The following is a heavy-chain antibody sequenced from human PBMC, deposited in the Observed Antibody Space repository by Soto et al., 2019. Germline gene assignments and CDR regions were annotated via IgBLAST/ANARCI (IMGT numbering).Heavy chain of an antibody. J-gene: IGHJ5*02. CDR3: ARADYGDNWFDP. CDR1: GGSFRSGGFY. D-gene: IGHD4-17*01. V-gene: IGHV4-31*03. CDR2: IYYSGTT. Sequence: PSETLSLTCSVSGGSFRSGGFYWSWIRQHPGKGLEWIGYIYYSGTTYYTPSLKSRVTISLDTSKNQFSLKLSSVTAADTAVYYCARADYGDNWFDPWGQGALVTVSS.